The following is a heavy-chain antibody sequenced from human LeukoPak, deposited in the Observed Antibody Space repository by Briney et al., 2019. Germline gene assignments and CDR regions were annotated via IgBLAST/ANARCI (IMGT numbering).Heavy chain of an antibody. CDR3: ARDQWHYYGSGSYLDY. J-gene: IGHJ4*02. CDR2: IYSGGNT. V-gene: IGHV3-53*01. D-gene: IGHD3-10*01. Sequence: GGSLRLSCAASGFTVSSNYMSWVRQAPGKGLEWVSVIYSGGNTYYADSVTGRFTISRDNAKNSLYLQMNSLRAEDTAVYYCARDQWHYYGSGSYLDYWGQGTLVTVSS. CDR1: GFTVSSNY.